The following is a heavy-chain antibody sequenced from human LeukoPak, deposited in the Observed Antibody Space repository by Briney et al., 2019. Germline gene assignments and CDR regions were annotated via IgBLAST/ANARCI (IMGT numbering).Heavy chain of an antibody. CDR3: ARSSSPSNPDY. CDR2: ISYGGNNK. Sequence: PGGSLRLSCAASGFTFSTYAMAWVRQAPGKGLEWVAVISYGGNNKYYADSVKGRFTISRENAKNSLYLQMNSLRAEDTAVYYCARSSSPSNPDYWGQGTLVTVSS. D-gene: IGHD6-6*01. V-gene: IGHV3-30*14. CDR1: GFTFSTYA. J-gene: IGHJ4*02.